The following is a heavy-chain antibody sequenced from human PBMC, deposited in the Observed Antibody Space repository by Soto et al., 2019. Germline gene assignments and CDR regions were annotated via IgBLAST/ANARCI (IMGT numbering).Heavy chain of an antibody. CDR2: IWYDGSNK. J-gene: IGHJ4*02. CDR3: ARGGLTDYFDY. D-gene: IGHD2-21*02. CDR1: GFTFSSYG. V-gene: IGHV3-33*01. Sequence: QVQLVESGGGVVQPGRSLRRSCAASGFTFSSYGMHWVRQAPGKGLEWVAVIWYDGSNKYYADSVKGRFTISRDNSKNTLYLQMNSLRAEDTAVYYCARGGLTDYFDYWGQGTLVTVSS.